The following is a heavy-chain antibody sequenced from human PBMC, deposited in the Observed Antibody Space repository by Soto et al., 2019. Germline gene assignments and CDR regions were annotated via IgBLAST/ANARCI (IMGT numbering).Heavy chain of an antibody. CDR1: GFTFNRYG. J-gene: IGHJ6*02. V-gene: IGHV3-30*03. CDR3: ARTRIACSDFHYYSLDV. CDR2: ISYDSTKT. D-gene: IGHD2-15*01. Sequence: QVQLVESGGGVVQPGRSLRLSCAASGFTFNRYGMHWVRQGPGNGLEWVAFISYDSTKTYYADSVKGRFTISRDNSNSALYVQMNSLTGEDTAVYYCARTRIACSDFHYYSLDVWGQGTTVTVSS.